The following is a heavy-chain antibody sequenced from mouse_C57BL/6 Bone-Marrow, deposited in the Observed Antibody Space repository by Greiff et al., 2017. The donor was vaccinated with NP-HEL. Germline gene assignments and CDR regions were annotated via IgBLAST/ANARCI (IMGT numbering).Heavy chain of an antibody. CDR2: IYPRSGNT. CDR1: GYTFTSYG. CDR3: ARGKYSNYVWFAY. Sequence: VMLVESGAELARPGASVKLSCKASGYTFTSYGISWVQQRTGQGLEWIGEIYPRSGNTYYNEKFKGKATLTADKSSSTAYMELRSLTSEDSAVYFCARGKYSNYVWFAYWGQGTLVTVSA. D-gene: IGHD2-5*01. J-gene: IGHJ3*01. V-gene: IGHV1-81*01.